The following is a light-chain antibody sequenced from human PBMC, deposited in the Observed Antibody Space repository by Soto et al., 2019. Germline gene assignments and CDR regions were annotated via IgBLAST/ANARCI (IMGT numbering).Light chain of an antibody. CDR2: GAS. J-gene: IGKJ4*01. V-gene: IGKV3-15*01. CDR3: QQYEDWPPQLT. Sequence: EIVMTQSPATLSVSPGEGATLSCRAGQSVGSNLAWYQQKPGQAPRLLIYGASTRATGVPARFSGSGSGTKFTLTISSLQSEDFAVYYCQQYEDWPPQLTFGGGTKVEIK. CDR1: QSVGSN.